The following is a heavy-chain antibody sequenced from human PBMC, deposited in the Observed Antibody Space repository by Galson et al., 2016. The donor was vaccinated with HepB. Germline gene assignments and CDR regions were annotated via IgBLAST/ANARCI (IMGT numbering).Heavy chain of an antibody. CDR3: ARPRDNYGHAIDI. J-gene: IGHJ3*02. Sequence: SLRLSCAASGFTVSYNYMSWVRQAPGKGLEWVSVLYSDGSTYYADSVKGRFTISRNNSKNTLYLQMNSLRVVDTAVYYCARPRDNYGHAIDIWGQGTMVTVSS. D-gene: IGHD3-10*01. CDR2: LYSDGST. CDR1: GFTVSYNY. V-gene: IGHV3-53*01.